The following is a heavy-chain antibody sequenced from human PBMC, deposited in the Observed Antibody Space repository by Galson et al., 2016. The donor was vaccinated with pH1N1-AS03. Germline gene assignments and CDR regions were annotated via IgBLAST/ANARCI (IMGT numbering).Heavy chain of an antibody. Sequence: SVKVSCKASGYTFTTYDINWVRQAAGQGLEWMGWMTPNNGNTGYEQRFQGRVTMNRTTSISTAYMELSGLQSEDTAVYYCARSFLGETDDWGQGTLVIVSS. D-gene: IGHD3-16*01. CDR1: GYTFTTYD. V-gene: IGHV1-8*01. CDR3: ARSFLGETDD. CDR2: MTPNNGNT. J-gene: IGHJ4*02.